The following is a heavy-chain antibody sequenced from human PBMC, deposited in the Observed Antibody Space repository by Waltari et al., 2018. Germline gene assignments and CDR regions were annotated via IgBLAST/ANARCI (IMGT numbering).Heavy chain of an antibody. CDR2: INAGNGNT. Sequence: QVQLVQSGAEVKKPGASVKVSCKASGYTFTSYAMHWVRQAPGQRLEWMGWINAGNGNTKYSQKIQGRVTITRDTSASTAYMELSSLRSEDTAVYYCARDIKYSSSWYYFDYWGQGTLVTVSS. CDR1: GYTFTSYA. CDR3: ARDIKYSSSWYYFDY. D-gene: IGHD6-13*01. J-gene: IGHJ4*02. V-gene: IGHV1-3*01.